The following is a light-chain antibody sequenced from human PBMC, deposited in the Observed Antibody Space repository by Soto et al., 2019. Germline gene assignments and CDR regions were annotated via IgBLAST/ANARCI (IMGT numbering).Light chain of an antibody. CDR1: SSDIGNYDS. CDR3: SSYLSSSSLG. Sequence: QSALTQPASVSGSPGQSITISCTGTSSDIGNYDSVSWYQHHPGKAPKVIIYEVNNRPSGISHRFSGSKSGNTASLTISGLQAEDEADYYCSSYLSSSSLGFGGGTKLTVL. CDR2: EVN. V-gene: IGLV2-14*01. J-gene: IGLJ3*02.